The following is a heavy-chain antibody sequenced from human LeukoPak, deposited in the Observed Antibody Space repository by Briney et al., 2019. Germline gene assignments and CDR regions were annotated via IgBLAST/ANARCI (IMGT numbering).Heavy chain of an antibody. D-gene: IGHD7-27*01. CDR1: GFTFSSYA. J-gene: IGHJ4*02. V-gene: IGHV1-69*04. Sequence: GGSLRLSCAASGFTFSSYAISWVRQAPGQGLEWMGRIIPILGIANYAQKFQGRVTITADKSTSTAYMELSSLRSEDTAVYYCARDGTGDYFDYWGQGTLVTVSS. CDR2: IIPILGIA. CDR3: ARDGTGDYFDY.